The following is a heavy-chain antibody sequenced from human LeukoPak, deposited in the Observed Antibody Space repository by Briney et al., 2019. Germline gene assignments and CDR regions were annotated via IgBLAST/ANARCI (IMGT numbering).Heavy chain of an antibody. J-gene: IGHJ3*02. Sequence: GGSLRLSCAASGFTFSSYSMNWVRQAPGKGLEWVSSISSCHNYIYYADSVKDRFTISRDNAKNSLYLQMNSLRAENTAVYYCARGARPNWNDVRWAFDIWGQGTMVTVSS. CDR3: ARGARPNWNDVRWAFDI. D-gene: IGHD1-1*01. V-gene: IGHV3-21*01. CDR1: GFTFSSYS. CDR2: ISSCHNYI.